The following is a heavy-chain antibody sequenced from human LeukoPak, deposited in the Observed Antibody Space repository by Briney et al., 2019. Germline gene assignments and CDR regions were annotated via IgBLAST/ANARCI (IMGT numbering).Heavy chain of an antibody. V-gene: IGHV3-23*01. J-gene: IGHJ4*02. Sequence: GGPLRLSWLGSGFTFNSYAMNWVRQAPGKGLQWVSTISASGASTFYGDSVKGRFTISRDNSKNTVSLQVNSLRVEDTAIYYCAKTYRDYFDSWGLGTLVTVSS. CDR1: GFTFNSYA. D-gene: IGHD5-18*01. CDR3: AKTYRDYFDS. CDR2: ISASGAST.